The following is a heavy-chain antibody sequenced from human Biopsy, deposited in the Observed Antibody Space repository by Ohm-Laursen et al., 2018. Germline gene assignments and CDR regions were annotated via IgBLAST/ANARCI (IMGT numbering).Heavy chain of an antibody. J-gene: IGHJ4*02. CDR2: ISVKTGNT. D-gene: IGHD3-3*01. Sequence: ASVKVSCKASGYTFTNYAINWVRQAPGQGLEWLGWISVKTGNTNYTQKPQGRVTMTTDTSTNTAYMELRSLRSDDTALYYCAREGTSVTFFGKISDYYFDFWGPGTVVTVSS. V-gene: IGHV1-18*01. CDR1: GYTFTNYA. CDR3: AREGTSVTFFGKISDYYFDF.